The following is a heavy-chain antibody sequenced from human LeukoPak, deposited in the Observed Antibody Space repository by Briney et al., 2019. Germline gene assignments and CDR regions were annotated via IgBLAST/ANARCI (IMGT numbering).Heavy chain of an antibody. D-gene: IGHD2-8*01. CDR3: ARDNVRKDDY. CDR1: GFTFDDYA. Sequence: PGRSLRLSCAASGFTFDDYAMHWVRQAPGKGLEWVANINQDGSEKHYVDSVKGRFTISRDNAKNSSYLQMNSLRAEDTAVYYCARDNVRKDDYWGQGTLVTVSS. CDR2: INQDGSEK. J-gene: IGHJ4*02. V-gene: IGHV3-7*01.